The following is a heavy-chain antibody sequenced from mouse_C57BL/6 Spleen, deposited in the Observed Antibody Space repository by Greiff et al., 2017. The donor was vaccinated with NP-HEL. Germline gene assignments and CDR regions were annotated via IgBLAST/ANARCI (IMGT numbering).Heavy chain of an antibody. V-gene: IGHV1-72*01. D-gene: IGHD1-1*01. CDR3: ARLRYFDY. Sequence: VQLQQPGAELVKPGASVKLSCKASGYTFTSYWMHWVKQRTGRGLEWIGRIDTNSGGTKYNEKFKSKATLTVDKPSSTAYMQLSSLTSEDSAVYYSARLRYFDYWGEGTTLTVSS. J-gene: IGHJ2*01. CDR1: GYTFTSYW. CDR2: IDTNSGGT.